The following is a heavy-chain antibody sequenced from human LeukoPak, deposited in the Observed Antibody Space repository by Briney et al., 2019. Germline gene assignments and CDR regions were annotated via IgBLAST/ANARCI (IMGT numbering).Heavy chain of an antibody. D-gene: IGHD6-13*01. V-gene: IGHV1-8*01. Sequence: GASVKVSCKASGYTFTSYDINWVPQATGQGLEWMGWMNPNSGNTGYAQKFQGRVTLTRDTSISTAYMELSSLRSDDTAFYYCARAPMGAAALYWGQGTLVTVSS. CDR3: ARAPMGAAALY. J-gene: IGHJ4*02. CDR1: GYTFTSYD. CDR2: MNPNSGNT.